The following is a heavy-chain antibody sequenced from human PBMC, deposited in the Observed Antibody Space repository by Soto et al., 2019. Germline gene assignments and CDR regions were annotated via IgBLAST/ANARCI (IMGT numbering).Heavy chain of an antibody. CDR3: ARSDYGDHFDY. J-gene: IGHJ4*02. Sequence: ASVKVSCKASGGTFSSYAISWVRQAPGQGLEWMGWIIPIFGTANYAQKFQGRVTITADESTSTAYMELRSLISDDTAVYYCARSDYGDHFDYWGQGTLVTVSS. CDR2: IIPIFGTA. D-gene: IGHD4-17*01. V-gene: IGHV1-69*13. CDR1: GGTFSSYA.